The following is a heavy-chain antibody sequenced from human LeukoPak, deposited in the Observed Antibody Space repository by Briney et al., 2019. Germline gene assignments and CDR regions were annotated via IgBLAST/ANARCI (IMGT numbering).Heavy chain of an antibody. J-gene: IGHJ4*02. CDR2: INPNGGAT. CDR1: GYIFTGYY. V-gene: IGHV1-2*02. CDR3: ARETPQEVVAATRAGGYHFDF. Sequence: SVKVSCTASGYIFTGYYIHWLRQAPGQGLEYLGWINPNGGATKYTQKFQGRVTMTRDTSINTAYMELSSLRSDDTAVYYCARETPQEVVAATRAGGYHFDFWGQGTLVTVSS. D-gene: IGHD2-15*01.